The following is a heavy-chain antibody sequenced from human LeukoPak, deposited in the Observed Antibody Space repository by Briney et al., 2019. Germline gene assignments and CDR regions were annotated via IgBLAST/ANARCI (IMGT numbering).Heavy chain of an antibody. CDR2: IYYSGST. CDR3: ARGPTLIAAAGGFDP. J-gene: IGHJ5*02. Sequence: SETLSLTCTVSGGSISSYYWSWIRQPPGKGLEWIGYIYYSGSTNYNSSLKSRVTISVDTSENQFSLKLSSVTAADTAVYYCARGPTLIAAAGGFDPWGQGTLVTVSS. D-gene: IGHD6-13*01. V-gene: IGHV4-59*01. CDR1: GGSISSYY.